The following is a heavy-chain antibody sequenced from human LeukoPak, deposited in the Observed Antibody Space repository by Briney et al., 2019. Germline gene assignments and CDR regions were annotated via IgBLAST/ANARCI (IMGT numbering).Heavy chain of an antibody. Sequence: SGPTLVNPTQTLTLTCTFSGFSLSTSGVGVGWIRQPPGKALEWLALIYWNDDKRYSPSLKSRLTITKDTSKNQVVLTMTNMDPVDTATYYCARRLVVQQLVPYFDYWGQGTLVTVSS. CDR3: ARRLVVQQLVPYFDY. CDR1: GFSLSTSGVG. D-gene: IGHD6-13*01. CDR2: IYWNDDK. V-gene: IGHV2-5*01. J-gene: IGHJ4*02.